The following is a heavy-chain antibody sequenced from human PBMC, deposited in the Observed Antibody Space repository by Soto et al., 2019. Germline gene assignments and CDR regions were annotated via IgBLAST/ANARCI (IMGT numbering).Heavy chain of an antibody. CDR3: ARRSEAAPGHYYYYYDMDV. D-gene: IGHD6-13*01. CDR2: ISSSGSTI. Sequence: EGQLVESGGGLVQPGGSLRLSCAASGFTFSSYEMNWVRQAPGKGLEWASYISSSGSTINYADSVKGRFTISRDNAKNSLYLQMNSLRAEDTAVYYCARRSEAAPGHYYYYYDMDVCGQGTTVTVSS. V-gene: IGHV3-48*03. J-gene: IGHJ6*02. CDR1: GFTFSSYE.